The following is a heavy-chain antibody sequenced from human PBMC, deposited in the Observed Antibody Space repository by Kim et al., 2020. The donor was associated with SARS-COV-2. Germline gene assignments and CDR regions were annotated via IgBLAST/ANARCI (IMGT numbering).Heavy chain of an antibody. CDR2: ISSSSSYT. Sequence: GGSLRLSCAASGFTSSDYYMSWIRQAPGKGLEWVSYISSSSSYTNYADSVKGRFTISRDNAKNSLYLQMNSLRAEDTAVYYCARVGPDVDIVATTIRYYFDYWGQGTLVTVSS. V-gene: IGHV3-11*06. D-gene: IGHD5-12*01. J-gene: IGHJ4*02. CDR1: GFTSSDYY. CDR3: ARVGPDVDIVATTIRYYFDY.